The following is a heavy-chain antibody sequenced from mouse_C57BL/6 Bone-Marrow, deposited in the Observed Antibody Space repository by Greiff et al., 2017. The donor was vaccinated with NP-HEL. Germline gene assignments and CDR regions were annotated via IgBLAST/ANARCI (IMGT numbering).Heavy chain of an antibody. J-gene: IGHJ1*03. V-gene: IGHV2-2*01. CDR1: GFSLTSYG. CDR3: ARDWGWYFDV. CDR2: IWSGGST. Sequence: VKLQESGPGLVQPSQSLSITCTVSGFSLTSYGVHWVRQSQGKGLEWLGVIWSGGSTDYNAAFISRLSISKDNSKSQVFFKMNSLQADDTAIYYCARDWGWYFDVWGTGTTVTVSS. D-gene: IGHD4-1*01.